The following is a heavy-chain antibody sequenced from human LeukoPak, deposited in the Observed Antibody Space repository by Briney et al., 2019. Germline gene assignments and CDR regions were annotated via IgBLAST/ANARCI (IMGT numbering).Heavy chain of an antibody. D-gene: IGHD7-27*01. CDR2: INSDGSST. J-gene: IGHJ4*02. CDR1: GFTSSSYW. Sequence: GGSLRLSCAASGFTSSSYWMHWVRQAPGKGLVWVSRINSDGSSTNYADSVKGRFTISRDNAKNTLYLQVKSLGAEDTAVYYCARGPSGWGSLDSWGQGTLVTVSS. CDR3: ARGPSGWGSLDS. V-gene: IGHV3-74*01.